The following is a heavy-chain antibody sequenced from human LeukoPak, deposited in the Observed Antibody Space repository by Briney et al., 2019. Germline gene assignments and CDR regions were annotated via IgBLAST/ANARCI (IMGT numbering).Heavy chain of an antibody. CDR2: ITGSGGST. Sequence: GGSLRLSCAASGFTFSSYAMSWVRQAPGKGLEWVSAITGSGGSTYYADSVKGRFTLSRDNSKNTLYLQMNSLRAEDTAVYYCAKKRGPTATVNYYYYMDVWGKGTTVTVSS. J-gene: IGHJ6*03. CDR3: AKKRGPTATVNYYYYMDV. D-gene: IGHD5-18*01. CDR1: GFTFSSYA. V-gene: IGHV3-23*01.